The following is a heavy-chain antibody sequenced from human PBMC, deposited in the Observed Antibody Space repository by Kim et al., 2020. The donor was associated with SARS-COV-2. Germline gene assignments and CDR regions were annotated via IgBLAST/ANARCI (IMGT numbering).Heavy chain of an antibody. V-gene: IGHV3-13*01. J-gene: IGHJ6*02. Sequence: GGSLRLSCAASGFTFSSYDMHWVRQATGKGLEWVSAIGTAGDTYYPGSVKGRFTISRENAKNSLYLQMNSLRAGDTAVYYCARALNYYGSGSFHFYYYYGMDVWGQGTTVTVSS. CDR3: ARALNYYGSGSFHFYYYYGMDV. CDR1: GFTFSSYD. CDR2: IGTAGDT. D-gene: IGHD3-10*01.